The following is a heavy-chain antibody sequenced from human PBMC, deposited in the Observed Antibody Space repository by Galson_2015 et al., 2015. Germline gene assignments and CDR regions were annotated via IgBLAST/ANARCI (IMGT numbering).Heavy chain of an antibody. Sequence: SLRLSCAASGFTFSTYPMHWVRQAPGEGLEWVALMSYDGSHIYYAASVKGRFTISRDNSENTLYLQMNSLRPEDTGVYYCAREIPAPNYCSGGSCYPDYWGQGTLVTVSS. D-gene: IGHD2-15*01. J-gene: IGHJ4*02. CDR3: AREIPAPNYCSGGSCYPDY. CDR2: MSYDGSHI. V-gene: IGHV3-30*01. CDR1: GFTFSTYP.